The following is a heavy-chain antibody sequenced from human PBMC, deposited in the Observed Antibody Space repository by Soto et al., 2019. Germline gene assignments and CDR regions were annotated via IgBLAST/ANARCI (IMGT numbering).Heavy chain of an antibody. Sequence: EVQLVESGGGLVQPGGSLRLSCAASGFTVSSNYMSWVRQAPGKGLEWVSVIYSGGSTYYADSVKGRFTISRDNSKTTLYLQMNSLRAEDTAVYYCARDQAGYCSGGSCYFYYYYMDVWGKGTTVTVS. V-gene: IGHV3-66*01. J-gene: IGHJ6*03. D-gene: IGHD2-15*01. CDR3: ARDQAGYCSGGSCYFYYYYMDV. CDR1: GFTVSSNY. CDR2: IYSGGST.